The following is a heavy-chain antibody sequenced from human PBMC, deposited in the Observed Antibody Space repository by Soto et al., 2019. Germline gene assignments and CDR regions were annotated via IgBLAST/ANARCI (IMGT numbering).Heavy chain of an antibody. CDR1: GYTFTSYG. J-gene: IGHJ4*02. CDR2: ISAYNGNT. V-gene: IGHV1-18*01. CDR3: GGDLEAGLGSGGAIDY. D-gene: IGHD3-10*01. Sequence: ASVKVSCKASGYTFTSYGISWVRQAPGQGLEWMGWISAYNGNTNYAQKHQGQVTMTTDTSTSTAYMELRSLICDDPAVKFCGGDLEAGLGSGGAIDYWGQGTLVTVSS.